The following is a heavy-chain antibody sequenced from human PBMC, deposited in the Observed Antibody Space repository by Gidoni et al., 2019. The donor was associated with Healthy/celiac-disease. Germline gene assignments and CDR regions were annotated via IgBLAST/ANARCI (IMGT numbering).Heavy chain of an antibody. J-gene: IGHJ4*02. V-gene: IGHV3-53*04. CDR3: ARNYYDSSGYYDY. Sequence: EVQLVESGGGLVQPGGSLRLSCAASGFTVSSNYMGWVRQAPGKGLERVSVIYSGGSTYYADSVKGRFTISRHNSKNTLYLQMNSLRAEDTAVYYCARNYYDSSGYYDYWGQGTLVTVSS. CDR2: IYSGGST. CDR1: GFTVSSNY. D-gene: IGHD3-22*01.